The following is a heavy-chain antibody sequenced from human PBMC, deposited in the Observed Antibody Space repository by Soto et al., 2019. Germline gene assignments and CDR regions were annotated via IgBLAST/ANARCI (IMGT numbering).Heavy chain of an antibody. CDR2: IDPADSET. V-gene: IGHV5-51*01. Sequence: GESLKISCKGSGYSFITYWIAWARQKPGKGLEWMGIIDPADSETKYSPSFQGQVTISADKSINTAYLQWSSLKASDTAMYYCARLGQGGYVQGMDVWGQGTTVTVSS. CDR3: ARLGQGGYVQGMDV. J-gene: IGHJ6*02. D-gene: IGHD5-12*01. CDR1: GYSFITYW.